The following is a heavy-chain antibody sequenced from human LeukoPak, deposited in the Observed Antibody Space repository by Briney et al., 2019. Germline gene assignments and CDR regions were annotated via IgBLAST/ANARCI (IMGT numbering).Heavy chain of an antibody. CDR3: ARASYYYDSSPPLGY. Sequence: ASVKVSCKASGYTFTGYYMHWVRQAPGQGLEWMGWINPNSGGTNYAQKFEGRVTMTRDTSISTAYMELSRLRSDDTAVYYCARASYYYDSSPPLGYWGQGTLVTVSS. J-gene: IGHJ4*02. D-gene: IGHD3-22*01. CDR2: INPNSGGT. V-gene: IGHV1-2*02. CDR1: GYTFTGYY.